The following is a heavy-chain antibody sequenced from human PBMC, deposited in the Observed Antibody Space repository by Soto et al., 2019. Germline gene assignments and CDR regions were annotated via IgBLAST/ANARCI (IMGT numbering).Heavy chain of an antibody. Sequence: XXSLRLSCAASGFTFSRCSMNWVRQAPGKGLEWVSSLTSSSSYIYYADSVTGRFTISRDNAKNSLYLQMNSLRAEDTAVYYCARLRGSSNWETPSWGQGTLVTVSS. CDR3: ARLRGSSNWETPS. V-gene: IGHV3-21*01. CDR2: LTSSSSYI. D-gene: IGHD6-13*01. J-gene: IGHJ4*02. CDR1: GFTFSRCS.